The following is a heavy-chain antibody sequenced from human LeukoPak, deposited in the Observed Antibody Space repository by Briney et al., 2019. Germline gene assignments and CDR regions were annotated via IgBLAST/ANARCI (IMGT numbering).Heavy chain of an antibody. D-gene: IGHD3-9*01. CDR1: GFTFSDYY. Sequence: PGRSLRLSCAASGFTFSDYYMSWIRQAPGEGLEWVSYISSSGSTIYYADSVRGRFTISRDNAKNSLYLQMNSLRVEDTAVYYCARDQGDDILTGYFDYWGQGTLVTVSS. CDR3: ARDQGDDILTGYFDY. CDR2: ISSSGSTI. J-gene: IGHJ4*02. V-gene: IGHV3-11*01.